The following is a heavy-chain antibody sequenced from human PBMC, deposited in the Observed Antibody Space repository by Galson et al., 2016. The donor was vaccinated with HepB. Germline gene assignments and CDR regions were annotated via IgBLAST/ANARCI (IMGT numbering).Heavy chain of an antibody. V-gene: IGHV2-26*01. D-gene: IGHD3-9*01. J-gene: IGHJ2*01. CDR2: IFSSDEK. CDR1: GFSLSNARMG. CDR3: ARIRGEEDWLPVYCYFDL. Sequence: PALVKPTQTLTLTCTVSGFSLSNARMGVSWIRQPPGKALEWLAHIFSSDEKSYSTSLKNRLTISKDTSKSQVVLTMTNMDPVDTATYFCARIRGEEDWLPVYCYFDLWGRGTLVTVSS.